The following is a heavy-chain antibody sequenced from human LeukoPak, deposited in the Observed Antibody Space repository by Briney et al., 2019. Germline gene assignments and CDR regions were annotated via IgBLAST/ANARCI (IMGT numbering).Heavy chain of an antibody. Sequence: GGSLRLSCAASGFTVSSNYMSWVRQAPGKGLEWVSVIYSGGSTYYADSVKGRFTISRDNSKNTLYLQMNSLRAEDTAVYYCARSTPKYSSSDYYYYYMDVWGKGTTVTVSS. D-gene: IGHD6-6*01. V-gene: IGHV3-66*02. CDR3: ARSTPKYSSSDYYYYYMDV. CDR2: IYSGGST. CDR1: GFTVSSNY. J-gene: IGHJ6*03.